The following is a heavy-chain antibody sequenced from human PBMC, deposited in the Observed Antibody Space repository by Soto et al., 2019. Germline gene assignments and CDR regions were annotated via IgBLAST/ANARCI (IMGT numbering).Heavy chain of an antibody. V-gene: IGHV3-21*01. D-gene: IGHD5-12*01. Sequence: PGGSLRLSCAASGFIFNDYSMDWVRQAPEKGLEWVSSISSSGTYIYYADSVKGRFAISRDNAKNVMYLQMDNLRAEDTAVYYCVRAGHVYDFHYYGMDVWGKGTTVTVSS. CDR2: ISSSGTYI. CDR3: VRAGHVYDFHYYGMDV. CDR1: GFIFNDYS. J-gene: IGHJ6*04.